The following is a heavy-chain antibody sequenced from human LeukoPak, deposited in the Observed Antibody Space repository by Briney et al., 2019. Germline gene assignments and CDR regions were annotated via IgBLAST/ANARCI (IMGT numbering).Heavy chain of an antibody. Sequence: GGSLRLSCAASGFTFDDYDMSWVRQAPGKGLEWVSGINWNGGSTGYADSVKGRFTISRDNAKNSLYLQMNSLRAEDTALYYCARDGGSATRYNYYYYYMDVWGKGTTVTVSS. CDR1: GFTFDDYD. CDR2: INWNGGST. J-gene: IGHJ6*03. D-gene: IGHD1-26*01. V-gene: IGHV3-20*04. CDR3: ARDGGSATRYNYYYYYMDV.